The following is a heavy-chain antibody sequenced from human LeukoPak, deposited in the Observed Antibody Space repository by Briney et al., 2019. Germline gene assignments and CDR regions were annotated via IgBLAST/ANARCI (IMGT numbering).Heavy chain of an antibody. Sequence: ASVKVSCKASGGTFSSYAISWVRQAPGQGLEWMGWMSPNSGNTGYAQKFQGRVTMTRNTSISTAYMELSSLRSEDTAVYYCARGLYDILTGYFLGDDYWGQGTLVTVSS. J-gene: IGHJ4*02. CDR3: ARGLYDILTGYFLGDDY. CDR2: MSPNSGNT. CDR1: GGTFSSYA. D-gene: IGHD3-9*01. V-gene: IGHV1-8*02.